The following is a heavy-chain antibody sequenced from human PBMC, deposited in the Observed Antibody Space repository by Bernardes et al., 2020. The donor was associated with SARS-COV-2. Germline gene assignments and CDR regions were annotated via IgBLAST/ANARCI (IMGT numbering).Heavy chain of an antibody. CDR3: ASEGYCSSTSCYPASY. CDR1: GFTFSDYY. D-gene: IGHD2-2*01. V-gene: IGHV3-11*05. CDR2: ISSSSSYT. J-gene: IGHJ4*02. Sequence: GSLRLSCAASGFTFSDYYMSWIRQAPGKGLEWVSYISSSSSYTNYADSVKGRFTISRDNAKNSLYLQMNSLRAEDTAVYYCASEGYCSSTSCYPASYWGQGTLVTVSS.